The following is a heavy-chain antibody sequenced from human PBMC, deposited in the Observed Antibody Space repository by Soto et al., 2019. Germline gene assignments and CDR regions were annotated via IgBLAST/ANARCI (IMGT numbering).Heavy chain of an antibody. V-gene: IGHV1-18*01. CDR3: ARDTLLGQQWDYGMDV. Sequence: ASVKVSCKTSGYTFTSYGISWVRQAPGQGPEWMGWISRHSGNTNYAQKFQGRVTMTTDTSTSTVYMEVRSLRFDDTAVYYCARDTLLGQQWDYGMDVWGQGTTVTVSS. J-gene: IGHJ6*02. CDR2: ISRHSGNT. CDR1: GYTFTSYG. D-gene: IGHD5-18*01.